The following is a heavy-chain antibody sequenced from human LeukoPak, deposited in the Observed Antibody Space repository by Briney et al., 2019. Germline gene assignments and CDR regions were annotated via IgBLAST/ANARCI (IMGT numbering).Heavy chain of an antibody. J-gene: IGHJ6*03. CDR3: AKEGHSSSWYRGYYMDV. D-gene: IGHD6-13*01. V-gene: IGHV3-23*01. Sequence: QPGGSLRLSCAASGFTFSSYAMSWVRQAPGKGLEWVSAISGSGGSTYYADSVKGRFTISRDNSKNTLYLQMNSLRAEDTAVYYCAKEGHSSSWYRGYYMDVWGKGTTVTVSS. CDR2: ISGSGGST. CDR1: GFTFSSYA.